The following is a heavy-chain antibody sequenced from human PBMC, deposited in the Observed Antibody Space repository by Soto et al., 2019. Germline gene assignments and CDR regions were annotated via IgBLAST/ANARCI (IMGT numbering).Heavy chain of an antibody. V-gene: IGHV4-28*03. CDR1: GYSISSSNW. J-gene: IGHJ6*02. Sequence: SETLSLTCAVSGYSISSSNWWGWIRQPPGKGLEWIGYIYYSGTTYYNPSLKSRVTMSVDTSKNKFSLKLNSVTAADTAVYYCARDLWGYCGTDCYPLDVWGQGTTVTVS. CDR2: IYYSGTT. CDR3: ARDLWGYCGTDCYPLDV. D-gene: IGHD2-21*02.